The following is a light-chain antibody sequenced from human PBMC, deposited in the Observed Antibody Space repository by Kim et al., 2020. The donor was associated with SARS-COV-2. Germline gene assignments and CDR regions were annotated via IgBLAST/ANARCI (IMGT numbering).Light chain of an antibody. J-gene: IGLJ3*02. CDR3: QSFDRDTEV. CDR2: EDT. CDR1: RGTIASNY. Sequence: NFMLTQAHSVSASPGKTVTITCTRDRGTIASNYVQWYQQRPGSSPTPVIYEDTHRPSGVPDRFSGSIDSSSNSASLTISGLTTEDEADYYCQSFDRDTEVFGGGSQLTDL. V-gene: IGLV6-57*01.